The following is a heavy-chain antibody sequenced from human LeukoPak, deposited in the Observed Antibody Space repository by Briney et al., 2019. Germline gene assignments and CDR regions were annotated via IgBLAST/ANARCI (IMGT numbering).Heavy chain of an antibody. CDR3: AKNAAGESSSWYHYYGMDV. V-gene: IGHV3-23*01. D-gene: IGHD6-13*01. CDR1: GFTFSSYA. J-gene: IGHJ6*02. CDR2: ISGSGGST. Sequence: GGSLRLSCAASGFTFSSYAMSWVRQAPGKGLEWVSAISGSGGSTYYADSVKGRFTISRDNSKNTLYLQMNSLRVEDTAVYYCAKNAAGESSSWYHYYGMDVWGQGTTVTVSS.